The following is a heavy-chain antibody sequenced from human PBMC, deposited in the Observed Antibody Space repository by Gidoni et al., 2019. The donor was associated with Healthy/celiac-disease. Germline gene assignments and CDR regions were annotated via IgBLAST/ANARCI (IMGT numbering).Heavy chain of an antibody. J-gene: IGHJ3*02. CDR1: GCSISSSSYY. D-gene: IGHD6-13*01. CDR3: ARPSSSWYMDAFDI. Sequence: QLQLQESGPGLVKPSETLSLTCTVSGCSISSSSYYWGWIRQPPGKGLEWIGSIYYSGSTYYNPSLKSRVTISVDTSKNQFSLKLSSVTAADTAVYYCARPSSSWYMDAFDIWGQGTMVTVSS. CDR2: IYYSGST. V-gene: IGHV4-39*01.